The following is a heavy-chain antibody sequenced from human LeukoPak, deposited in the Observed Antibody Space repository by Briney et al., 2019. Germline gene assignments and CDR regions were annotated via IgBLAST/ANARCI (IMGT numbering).Heavy chain of an antibody. CDR3: ARGPRIAAAGTLPR. J-gene: IGHJ4*02. V-gene: IGHV4-39*07. D-gene: IGHD6-13*01. CDR1: GGSISSSSYY. Sequence: SETLSLTCTVSGGSISSSSYYWGWIRQPPGKGLEWIGSIYYSGSTYYNPSLKSRVTISVDTSKNQFSLKLSSVTAADTAVYYCARGPRIAAAGTLPRWGRGTLVTVSS. CDR2: IYYSGST.